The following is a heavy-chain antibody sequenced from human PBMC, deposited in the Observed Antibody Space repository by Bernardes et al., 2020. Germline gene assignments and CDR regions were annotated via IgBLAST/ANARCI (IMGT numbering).Heavy chain of an antibody. CDR1: GFTFSDYS. Sequence: GGSLRLSCAASGFTFSDYSMNWVRQAPGKGLEWVSSISSSSSYIHYADSLKGRFTISRDNAKNSLFLQMNSLRADDTAVYFCARQYGDSTQAFHYFGIDVWGQGTTVTVSS. V-gene: IGHV3-21*01. CDR2: ISSSSSYI. J-gene: IGHJ6*02. D-gene: IGHD4-17*01. CDR3: ARQYGDSTQAFHYFGIDV.